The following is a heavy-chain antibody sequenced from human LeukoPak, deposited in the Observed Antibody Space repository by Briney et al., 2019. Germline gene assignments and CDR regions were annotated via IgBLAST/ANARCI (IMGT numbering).Heavy chain of an antibody. Sequence: PSETLSLTCTVSGGSISSYYWSWIRQPPGKGLEWIGYIYYSGSTNYNPSLKSRVTISVDTSKNQFSLKLSSVTAADTAVYYCARAKRMTTVTYGYYGMDVWGQGTTVTVSS. J-gene: IGHJ6*02. CDR3: ARAKRMTTVTYGYYGMDV. D-gene: IGHD4-11*01. V-gene: IGHV4-59*01. CDR1: GGSISSYY. CDR2: IYYSGST.